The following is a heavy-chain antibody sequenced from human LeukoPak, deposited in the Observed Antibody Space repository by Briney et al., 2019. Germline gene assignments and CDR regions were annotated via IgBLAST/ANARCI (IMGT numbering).Heavy chain of an antibody. D-gene: IGHD6-19*01. Sequence: GVSLRLSCAASGFSVSGHYMSWVRQDPGKGLEWVSVLYSGGDTYYADSVKGRFTISRDTSKNTLYLQMNGLRAEDTAVYYCARGNTGYSSAWGRDFDYWGQGTLVTVSS. J-gene: IGHJ4*02. CDR2: LYSGGDT. CDR3: ARGNTGYSSAWGRDFDY. CDR1: GFSVSGHY. V-gene: IGHV3-66*01.